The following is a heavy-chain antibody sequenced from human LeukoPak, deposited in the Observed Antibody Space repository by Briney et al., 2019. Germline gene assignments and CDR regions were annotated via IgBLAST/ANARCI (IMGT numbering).Heavy chain of an antibody. CDR1: EFPFNTHV. Sequence: GGSLRLSCAASEFPFNTHVMHWVRQVPGKGLVWVSRISHDGTITSYADSVKGRFTISRDNAKNTLYLQMDSLRAEDTAIYYCARDRDFILFDYWGQGALVTVSS. V-gene: IGHV3-74*01. CDR2: ISHDGTIT. D-gene: IGHD2-21*01. CDR3: ARDRDFILFDY. J-gene: IGHJ4*02.